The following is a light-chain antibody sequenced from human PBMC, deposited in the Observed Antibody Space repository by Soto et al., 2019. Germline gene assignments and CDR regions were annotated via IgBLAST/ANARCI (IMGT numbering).Light chain of an antibody. CDR2: RNN. J-gene: IGLJ2*01. Sequence: QAVVTQPASASGTPGQRVTISCSGSSSNIGSNYVYWYQQFPGAAPKLLISRNNQRPSGVPDRFSASKSGTSASLAISGLRSEDEADYYCASWDDSLSASVVFGGGTKLTV. V-gene: IGLV1-47*01. CDR1: SSNIGSNY. CDR3: ASWDDSLSASVV.